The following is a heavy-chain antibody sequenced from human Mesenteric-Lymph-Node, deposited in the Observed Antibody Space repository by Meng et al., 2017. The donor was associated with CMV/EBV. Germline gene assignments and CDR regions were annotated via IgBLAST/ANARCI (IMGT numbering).Heavy chain of an antibody. V-gene: IGHV3-23*01. CDR2: ISASGSTA. J-gene: IGHJ5*02. CDR1: GFTFSSYP. D-gene: IGHD3-3*01. Sequence: GGSLRLSCAASGFTFSSYPINWVRQAPGKGLEWVSTISASGSTAFYADSVKGRFTISRENANNSLYLQVNSLRAGDTAVYYCTTDGGFSRFDIWGQGTLVTVSS. CDR3: TTDGGFSRFDI.